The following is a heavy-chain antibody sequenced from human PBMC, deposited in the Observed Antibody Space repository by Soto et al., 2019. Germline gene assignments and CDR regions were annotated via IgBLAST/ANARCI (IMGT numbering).Heavy chain of an antibody. CDR3: AREWEDVFDI. D-gene: IGHD1-26*01. V-gene: IGHV3-48*03. CDR2: ITSSGSSR. J-gene: IGHJ3*02. CDR1: GFIFSNYE. Sequence: GGSLRLSCAASGFIFSNYEMNWVRQAPGKGLEWIAYITSSGSSRYYADSVRGRFTISRDSAKSSLYLQMDSLRGEDTALYYCAREWEDVFDIWGQGTMVTVSS.